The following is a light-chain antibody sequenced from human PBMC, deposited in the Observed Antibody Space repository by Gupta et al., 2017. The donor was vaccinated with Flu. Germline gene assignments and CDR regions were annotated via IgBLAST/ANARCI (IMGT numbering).Light chain of an antibody. V-gene: IGKV1-39*01. J-gene: IGKJ1*01. CDR2: TAS. CDR1: QNVKNY. CDR3: QESYSGPPLWT. Sequence: DIQMTQSPSSLSTSIGDRVTITCRASQNVKNYLNWYQQKPGRAPKLLIYTASTLQRGVPSRFSGTGYGTEFALTINNRQPEDVATYFCQESYSGPPLWTCGQGTKVEVK.